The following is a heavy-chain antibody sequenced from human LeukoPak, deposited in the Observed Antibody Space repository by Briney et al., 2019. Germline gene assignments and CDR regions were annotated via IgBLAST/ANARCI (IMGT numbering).Heavy chain of an antibody. J-gene: IGHJ6*03. CDR1: GGSISSGSYH. Sequence: PSETLSLTRTVSGGSISSGSYHRIWIRQPAGKGLEWIGHIYTSGSTNYNPSLKSRVTISVDTSKNQFSQKLSSVTAADTAVYYCARGNWNAYYCYYMDVWGKGTTVTVSS. CDR2: IYTSGST. CDR3: ARGNWNAYYCYYMDV. D-gene: IGHD1-1*01. V-gene: IGHV4-61*09.